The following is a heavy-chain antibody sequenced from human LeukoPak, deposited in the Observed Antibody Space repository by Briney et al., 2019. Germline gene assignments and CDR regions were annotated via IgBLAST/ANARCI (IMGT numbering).Heavy chain of an antibody. V-gene: IGHV4-38-2*02. CDR2: VYHVGTT. D-gene: IGHD6-13*01. Sequence: SETLSLTCTVSGYSISSGYFWGWIRQPPGKGLEWIGVYHVGTTDYNPALKSRVTISVDRSKNQMSLKLSSVTAADTAVYYCARCLGFLIGSSWYPDAFDIWGQGTMVTVSS. CDR1: GYSISSGYF. CDR3: ARCLGFLIGSSWYPDAFDI. J-gene: IGHJ3*02.